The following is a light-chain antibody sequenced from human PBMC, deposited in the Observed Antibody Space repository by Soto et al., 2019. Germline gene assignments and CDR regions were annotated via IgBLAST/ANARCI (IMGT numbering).Light chain of an antibody. CDR2: GAS. J-gene: IGKJ2*01. V-gene: IGKV3-20*01. CDR3: QQYGGSPYT. CDR1: QSVGSTY. Sequence: EVVLTQSPGTLSLSPGERATLSCRASQSVGSTYLAWYQQKPGQAPRLLIYGASSRATGIPDRFTGSGSGTDFTLTISRLEPEDFAVYYCQQYGGSPYTFGQGTKLEI.